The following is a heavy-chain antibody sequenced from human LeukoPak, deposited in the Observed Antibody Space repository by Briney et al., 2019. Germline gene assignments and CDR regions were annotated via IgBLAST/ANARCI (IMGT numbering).Heavy chain of an antibody. CDR2: INHSGST. CDR3: AREDRYCSGGSCSDYYYYGMDV. CDR1: GGSFSGYY. D-gene: IGHD2-15*01. Sequence: SETLSLTCAVYGGSFSGYYWSWIRQPPGKGLEWIGEINHSGSTNYNPSLKSRVTISVDTSKNQFSLKLSSVTAADTAVYYCAREDRYCSGGSCSDYYYYGMDVWGQGTTVTVSS. V-gene: IGHV4-34*01. J-gene: IGHJ6*02.